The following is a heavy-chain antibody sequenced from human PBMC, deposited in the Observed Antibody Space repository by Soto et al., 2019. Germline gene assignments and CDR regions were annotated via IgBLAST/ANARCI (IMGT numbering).Heavy chain of an antibody. CDR2: ISGSGGST. D-gene: IGHD6-13*01. V-gene: IGHV3-23*01. J-gene: IGHJ6*03. CDR3: AKATSSSSWYYYYYYMDV. CDR1: GFTFSSYA. Sequence: HPGGSLRLSCAASGFTFSSYAMSWVRQAPGKGLEWVSAISGSGGSTYYADSVRGRFTISRDNSKNTLYLQMNSLRAEDTAVYYCAKATSSSSWYYYYYYMDVWGKGTTVTVSS.